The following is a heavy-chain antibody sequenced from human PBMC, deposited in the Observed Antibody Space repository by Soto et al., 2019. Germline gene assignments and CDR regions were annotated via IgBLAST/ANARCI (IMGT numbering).Heavy chain of an antibody. D-gene: IGHD2-15*01. CDR1: GFTFSSYS. Sequence: EVQLVESGEGLVKPGGSLRLSCAASGFTFSSYSMNWVRQAPGKGLEWVSSISSSSSYIYYADSVKGRFTISRDNAKNSLYLQMNSLRAEDTAVYYCARDSPAYCSGGSCYSDYWYFDLWGRGTLVTVSS. CDR3: ARDSPAYCSGGSCYSDYWYFDL. J-gene: IGHJ2*01. V-gene: IGHV3-21*01. CDR2: ISSSSSYI.